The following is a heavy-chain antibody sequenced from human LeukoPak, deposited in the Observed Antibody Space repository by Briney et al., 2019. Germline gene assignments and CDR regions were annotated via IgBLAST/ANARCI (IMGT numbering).Heavy chain of an antibody. Sequence: GGSLRLSCAASGFTFSSYSMNWVRQAPGKGLEWVSSISSSSSYIYYADSVKGRFTISRDNAKNSLYLQMNSLRAEDTAVYYCARDGPSGYYFDYWGQGTLVTVSS. D-gene: IGHD1-14*01. V-gene: IGHV3-21*01. J-gene: IGHJ4*02. CDR2: ISSSSSYI. CDR3: ARDGPSGYYFDY. CDR1: GFTFSSYS.